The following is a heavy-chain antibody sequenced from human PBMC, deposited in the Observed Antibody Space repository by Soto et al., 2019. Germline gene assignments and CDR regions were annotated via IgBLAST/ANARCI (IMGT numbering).Heavy chain of an antibody. CDR1: GGSISSSGYY. J-gene: IGHJ5*02. D-gene: IGHD3-3*01. V-gene: IGHV4-39*01. CDR3: ARLPPISIFGVAQGWFDP. CDR2: INYSGST. Sequence: SETLSLTCTVSGGSISSSGYYWGWIRQPPGKGLEWIGCINYSGSTYYNPSLKSRVTISEDTSKNQFSLKLFFVTAADTAVYSCARLPPISIFGVAQGWFDPWGQGTLVTVSS.